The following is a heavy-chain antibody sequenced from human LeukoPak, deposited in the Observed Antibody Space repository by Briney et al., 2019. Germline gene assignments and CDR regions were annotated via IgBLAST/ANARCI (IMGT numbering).Heavy chain of an antibody. Sequence: PSETLSLTCTVSGGSISGYCWSWIRQSPGSRLEWIGYFCYSGSANSSPNYNPSLKSRVTMSVDTSKSHFSLNLSSVIAADTAMYYCARGYSSNWYLDTWGQGTLVTVSS. CDR3: ARGYSSNWYLDT. J-gene: IGHJ4*02. V-gene: IGHV4-59*01. CDR1: GGSISGYC. D-gene: IGHD6-13*01. CDR2: FCYSGSA.